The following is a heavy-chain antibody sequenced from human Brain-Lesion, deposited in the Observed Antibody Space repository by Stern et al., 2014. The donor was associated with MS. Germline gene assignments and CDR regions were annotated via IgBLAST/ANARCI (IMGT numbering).Heavy chain of an antibody. D-gene: IGHD5-12*01. CDR1: GYLFDDYW. V-gene: IGHV5-51*04. CDR2: IFPRDSNT. J-gene: IGHJ4*02. Sequence: VQLVQSGAEVKKPGESLKISCEASGYLFDDYWIGWVRQMSGRGLELVAIIFPRDSNTRYSPSVQGQVTISADNPISPAFWRGSSQKASDTVMYYWARSPATPSGYDRFDYWGQGALVTVSS. CDR3: ARSPATPSGYDRFDY.